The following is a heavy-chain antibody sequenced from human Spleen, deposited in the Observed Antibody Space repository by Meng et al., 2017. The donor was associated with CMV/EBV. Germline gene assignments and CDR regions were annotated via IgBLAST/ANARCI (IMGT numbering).Heavy chain of an antibody. CDR2: ISAYNGKT. Sequence: ASVKVSCKASGYTFTSYGISWVRQAPGQGLEWMGWISAYNGKTNYAQKLQGRVTMTTDTSTSTAYMELRSLRSDDTAVYYCARTIGTTGTTSPFGDYWGQGTLVTVSS. CDR3: ARTIGTTGTTSPFGDY. CDR1: GYTFTSYG. D-gene: IGHD1-1*01. V-gene: IGHV1-18*01. J-gene: IGHJ4*02.